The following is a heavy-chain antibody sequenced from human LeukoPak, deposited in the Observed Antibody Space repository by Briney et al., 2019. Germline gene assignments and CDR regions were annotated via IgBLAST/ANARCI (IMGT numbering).Heavy chain of an antibody. CDR3: ARARTDYYYDSSGYYYTIYYFDY. V-gene: IGHV3-53*01. CDR2: IYSGGST. D-gene: IGHD3-22*01. J-gene: IGHJ4*02. CDR1: GFTVSSNY. Sequence: GGSLRLSCAASGFTVSSNYMSWVRQAPGKGLEWVSVIYSGGSTYYADSVKGRFTISRDNSKNTLYLQMNSLRAEDTAVYYCARARTDYYYDSSGYYYTIYYFDYWGQGTLVTVSS.